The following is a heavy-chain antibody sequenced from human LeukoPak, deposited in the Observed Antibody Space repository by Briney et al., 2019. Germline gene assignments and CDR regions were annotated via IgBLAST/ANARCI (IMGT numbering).Heavy chain of an antibody. V-gene: IGHV4-39*07. CDR3: ARLTRLSTSPDRYYLDY. CDR1: GGSISSSSFY. J-gene: IGHJ4*02. D-gene: IGHD6-6*01. Sequence: SETLSLTCTISGGSISSSSFYWAWIRQPPGKGLECIGTIYYTGTTYYNSSLKSRVAISVDTSKNQFSLKLSSVTAADSAVYYCARLTRLSTSPDRYYLDYWGQGTLVTVSS. CDR2: IYYTGTT.